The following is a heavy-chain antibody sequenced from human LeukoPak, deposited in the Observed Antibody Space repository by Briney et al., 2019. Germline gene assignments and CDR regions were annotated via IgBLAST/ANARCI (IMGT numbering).Heavy chain of an antibody. D-gene: IGHD3-10*01. V-gene: IGHV1-2*02. CDR2: INPNSGGT. CDR3: ARVLRITMVRGSPPPQFDY. CDR1: GYTFTGYY. J-gene: IGHJ4*02. Sequence: ASVKVSFKASGYTFTGYYMHWVRQAPGQGLEWMGWINPNSGGTNYAQKFQGRVTMTRDTSISTAYMELSRLRSDDTAVYYCARVLRITMVRGSPPPQFDYWGQGTLVTVSS.